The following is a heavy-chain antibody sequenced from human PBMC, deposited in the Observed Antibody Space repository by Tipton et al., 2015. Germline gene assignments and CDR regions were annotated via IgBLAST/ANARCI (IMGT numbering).Heavy chain of an antibody. D-gene: IGHD6-19*01. J-gene: IGHJ4*02. CDR2: INHSGTT. CDR1: GGSFSGYY. CDR3: ARDGLAMGDFDY. Sequence: TLSLTCAVYGGSFSGYYWSWIRQPPGKGLAWIGEINHSGTTDYNSSLKSRVTISVDTSKNHFSLRLTSVTAADTAVYYCARDGLAMGDFDYWGQGTVVTVSS. V-gene: IGHV4-34*01.